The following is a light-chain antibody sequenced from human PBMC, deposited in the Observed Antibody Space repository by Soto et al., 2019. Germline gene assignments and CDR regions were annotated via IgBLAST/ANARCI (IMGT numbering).Light chain of an antibody. CDR1: QSVSSN. V-gene: IGKV3-15*01. Sequence: EIVMTQSPATLSVSPGERATLSCRASQSVSSNLAWYQQKPGQAPRLLIYGASTRATGIPARFGGSGSGTEFTLTISSLQSEDFAVCYCQQYNNWPPTFGGGTKVEIK. CDR3: QQYNNWPPT. CDR2: GAS. J-gene: IGKJ4*01.